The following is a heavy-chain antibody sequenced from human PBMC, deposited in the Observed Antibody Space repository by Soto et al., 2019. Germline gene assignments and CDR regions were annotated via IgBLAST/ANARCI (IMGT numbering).Heavy chain of an antibody. V-gene: IGHV3-23*01. CDR1: GFPVTSYA. CDR2: LRGSTLAT. CDR3: SKAGGGTGCYWG. Sequence: GRSVRLACAASGFPVTSYAVSWVRQAPGKGLEWVSRLRGSTLATYYADSVKGRFTVSRDNSKNPEYLQMDSLRADDTAGYGCSKAGGGTGCYWGWGQGTLFTVSS. J-gene: IGHJ4*02. D-gene: IGHD2-15*01.